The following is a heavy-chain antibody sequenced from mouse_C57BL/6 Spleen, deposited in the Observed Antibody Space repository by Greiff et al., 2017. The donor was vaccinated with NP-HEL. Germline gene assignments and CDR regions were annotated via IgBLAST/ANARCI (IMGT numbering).Heavy chain of an antibody. CDR1: GYTFTSYW. J-gene: IGHJ3*01. V-gene: IGHV1-53*01. CDR2: INPSNGGT. CDR3: TRPLPCLFTWFAY. Sequence: QLQQPGTELVKPGASVKLSCKASGYTFTSYWMHWVKPRPGQGLEWIGNINPSNGGTNYNEKFKSKATLTVDKSSTTAYMQLSSLTPEGSAVYYFTRPLPCLFTWFAYWGQGTLVTVSA. D-gene: IGHD1-1*01.